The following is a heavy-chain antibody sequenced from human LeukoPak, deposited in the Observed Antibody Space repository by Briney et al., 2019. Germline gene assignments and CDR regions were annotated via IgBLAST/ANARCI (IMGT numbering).Heavy chain of an antibody. CDR3: ATRNIAAAGTGYNWFDP. J-gene: IGHJ5*02. Sequence: SETLSLTCTVSSGSISSSSYYWGWIRQPPGKGLDWIVSIYYSGSTYYNPSLKSRVTISVDTSKNQFSLKLSSVTAADTAVYYCATRNIAAAGTGYNWFDPWGLGTLVTVSS. D-gene: IGHD6-13*01. CDR2: IYYSGST. V-gene: IGHV4-39*01. CDR1: SGSISSSSYY.